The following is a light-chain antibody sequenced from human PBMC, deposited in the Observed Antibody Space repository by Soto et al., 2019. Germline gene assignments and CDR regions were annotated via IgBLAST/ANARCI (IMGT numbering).Light chain of an antibody. J-gene: IGLJ2*01. V-gene: IGLV2-8*01. CDR3: SSYAGSNNLV. CDR2: EVT. Sequence: QSVLTQPPSASGSPGQSVTISCTGTSSDVGAYNYVSWYQQHPGKAPKLMIYEVTKRPSGVPDRFSGSKSGNTASLTVSGLQAEDEADYYCSSYAGSNNLVIGGGTKVTVL. CDR1: SSDVGAYNY.